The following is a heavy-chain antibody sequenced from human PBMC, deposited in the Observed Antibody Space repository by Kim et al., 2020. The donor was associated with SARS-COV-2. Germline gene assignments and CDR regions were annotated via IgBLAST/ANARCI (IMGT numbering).Heavy chain of an antibody. J-gene: IGHJ4*02. V-gene: IGHV4-31*02. D-gene: IGHD3-10*01. CDR3: ARDREGRLGPTLDY. Sequence: NPARKSRVPISMDRSKNQFSLKLSSVAAADTAVYYCARDREGRLGPTLDYWGQGTLVTVSS.